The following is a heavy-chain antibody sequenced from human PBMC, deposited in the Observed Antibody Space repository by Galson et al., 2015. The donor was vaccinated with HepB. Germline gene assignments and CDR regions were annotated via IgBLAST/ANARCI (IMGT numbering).Heavy chain of an antibody. CDR3: ARDGPTDY. J-gene: IGHJ4*02. Sequence: AAAGATGGNYGMNCGRQGPGAGVEGVALILEVGSDKFYGGAVKCRGAISRDDSKNTLYLQMNSLRAEDTAVYYCARDGPTDYWGQGTLVTVSS. CDR2: ILEVGSDK. CDR1: GATGGNYG. V-gene: IGHV3-33*01.